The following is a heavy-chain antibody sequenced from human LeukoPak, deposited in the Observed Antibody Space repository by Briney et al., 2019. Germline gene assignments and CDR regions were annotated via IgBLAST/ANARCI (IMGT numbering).Heavy chain of an antibody. CDR1: GYTFTSYY. D-gene: IGHD3-22*01. CDR2: ISAYNGNT. J-gene: IGHJ6*03. CDR3: ARDNRSGYYYYYYYMDV. V-gene: IGHV1-18*04. Sequence: ASVKVSCKASGYTFTSYYMHWVRQAPGQGLEWMGWISAYNGNTNYAQKLQGRVTMTTDTSTSTAYMELRSLRSDDTAVYYCARDNRSGYYYYYYYMDVWGKGTTVTVSS.